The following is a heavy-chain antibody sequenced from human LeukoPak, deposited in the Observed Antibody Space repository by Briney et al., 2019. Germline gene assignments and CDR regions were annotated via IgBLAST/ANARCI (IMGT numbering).Heavy chain of an antibody. Sequence: GGSLRLSCAASGFTFSYYDMSWVRQAPGKGLEWVASITLSGGSTFYAASVKGRFTISRDNSKNTLYLQMNSLRAEDTAVYYCAKRGNPAVGHHYLDVWGKGTTVSVFS. CDR3: AKRGNPAVGHHYLDV. CDR2: ITLSGGST. V-gene: IGHV3-23*01. CDR1: GFTFSYYD. J-gene: IGHJ6*03. D-gene: IGHD2-2*01.